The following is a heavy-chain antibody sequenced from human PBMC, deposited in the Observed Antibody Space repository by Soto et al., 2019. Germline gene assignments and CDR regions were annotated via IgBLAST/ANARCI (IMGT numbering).Heavy chain of an antibody. V-gene: IGHV4-59*08. D-gene: IGHD3-10*01. CDR1: GGSISSYY. CDR2: IYYSGST. CDR3: ATLTMVRGVHFDY. Sequence: TLSLTCTVSGGSISSYYWSWIRQPPGKGLEWIGYIYYSGSTNYNPSLKSRVTISVDTSKNQFSLKLSSVTAADTAVYYCATLTMVRGVHFDYWGQGTLVTVSS. J-gene: IGHJ4*02.